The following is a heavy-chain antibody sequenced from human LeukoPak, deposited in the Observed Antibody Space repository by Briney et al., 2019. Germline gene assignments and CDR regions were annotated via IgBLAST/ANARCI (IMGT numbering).Heavy chain of an antibody. CDR2: IYYSESP. D-gene: IGHD5-18*01. Sequence: SETLSLTCTVSGGSISSYYWSWIRQPPGKGLEWIGYIYYSESPNYNPSLKSRVSISIDTSKNQFSLKLSSVTAADTAVYYCARGWIQDNYFDYWGQGTLVTVSS. CDR3: ARGWIQDNYFDY. CDR1: GGSISSYY. J-gene: IGHJ4*02. V-gene: IGHV4-59*01.